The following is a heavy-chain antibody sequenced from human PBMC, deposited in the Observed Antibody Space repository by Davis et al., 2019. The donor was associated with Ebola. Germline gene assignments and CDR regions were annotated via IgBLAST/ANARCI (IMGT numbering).Heavy chain of an antibody. D-gene: IGHD6-19*01. J-gene: IGHJ4*02. CDR2: ISAYNGNT. CDR1: GGTFSSYG. V-gene: IGHV1-18*01. Sequence: ASVKVSCKASGGTFSSYGISWVRQAPGQGLEWMGWISAYNGNTNYAQKFQGRFTMTTDTSTSTAYMELRSLRSDDTAAYYCAVRIAVAGPYFDYWGQGTLVTVSS. CDR3: AVRIAVAGPYFDY.